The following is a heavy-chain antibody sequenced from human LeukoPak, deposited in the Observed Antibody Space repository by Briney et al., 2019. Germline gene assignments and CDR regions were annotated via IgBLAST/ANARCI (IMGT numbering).Heavy chain of an antibody. J-gene: IGHJ4*02. Sequence: GSLRLSCTASGFTFGDYAMSWIRQPPGKGLEWIGYIYYSGSTNYNPSLKSRVTISVDTSKNQFSLKLSSVTAADTAVYYCARVNDILTGYSFDYWGRGTLVTVSS. CDR3: ARVNDILTGYSFDY. CDR2: IYYSGST. D-gene: IGHD3-9*01. V-gene: IGHV4-59*01. CDR1: GFTFGDYA.